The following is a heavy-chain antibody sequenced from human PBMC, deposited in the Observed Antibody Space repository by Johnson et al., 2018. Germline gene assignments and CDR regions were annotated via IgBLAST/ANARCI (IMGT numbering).Heavy chain of an antibody. Sequence: VQLVQSGGGLVKPGGSLRLSCAASGFTFSSYSMNWVRQAPGKGLEWVSYISSISSTIYYADSVKGRFTISRDNAKKSLYLQMNSLRDEDTAVYYCAGDYDILTGYQNWFDPWAREPWSPSPQ. D-gene: IGHD3-9*01. CDR1: GFTFSSYS. CDR2: ISSISSTI. CDR3: AGDYDILTGYQNWFDP. V-gene: IGHV3-48*02. J-gene: IGHJ5*02.